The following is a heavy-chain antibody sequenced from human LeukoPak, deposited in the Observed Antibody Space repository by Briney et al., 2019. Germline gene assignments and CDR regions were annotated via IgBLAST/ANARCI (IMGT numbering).Heavy chain of an antibody. J-gene: IGHJ4*02. D-gene: IGHD3-16*02. CDR2: LYSGGTT. CDR3: AKDRSGTWAFDY. CDR1: GFTVSSTY. Sequence: GGSLRLSCAASGFTVSSTYMSWVRQAPGKGLEWVSVLYSGGTTYYADSVKGRFTISRDNSKNTLYLQMNSLRAEDTAVYYCAKDRSGTWAFDYWGQGTLVSVSS. V-gene: IGHV3-53*05.